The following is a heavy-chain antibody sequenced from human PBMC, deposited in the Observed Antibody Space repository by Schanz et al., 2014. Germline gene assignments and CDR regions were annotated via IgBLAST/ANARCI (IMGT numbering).Heavy chain of an antibody. Sequence: EVQLVESGGGLVQPGGSLRLSCAASGFTFSGYSMNWVRQAPGKGLEWVSAISASGGDTYYADSVKGRFTISRDNSKNTLYLQMNSLRAEDTAVYYCAKVRYSSGWRGDYFDEWGQGTLVTVAS. CDR2: ISASGGDT. D-gene: IGHD6-25*01. V-gene: IGHV3-23*04. CDR1: GFTFSGYS. J-gene: IGHJ4*02. CDR3: AKVRYSSGWRGDYFDE.